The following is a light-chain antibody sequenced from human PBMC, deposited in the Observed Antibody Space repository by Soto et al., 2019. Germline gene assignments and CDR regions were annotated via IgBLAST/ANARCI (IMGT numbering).Light chain of an antibody. V-gene: IGKV3-15*01. CDR1: QGVSRK. CDR2: GAS. J-gene: IGKJ4*01. Sequence: DIVMTQSPATLSVAPGERVSFSCRASQGVSRKLAWYQHKPGQAPRLIISGASTGATGIPARFSGSGSGTDFTLTISSLKSEDCEIYYCQQYHTWPITFGGGTKVDI. CDR3: QQYHTWPIT.